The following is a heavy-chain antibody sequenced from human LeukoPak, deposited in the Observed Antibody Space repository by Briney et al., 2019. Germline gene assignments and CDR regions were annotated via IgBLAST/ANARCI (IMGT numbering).Heavy chain of an antibody. CDR2: ISYSGDNT. V-gene: IGHV3-30*04. CDR3: AKVLYVGRGSRIDY. D-gene: IGHD3-16*01. CDR1: GFNLTNYA. J-gene: IGHJ4*02. Sequence: GGSLRLSCTASGFNLTNYAMHWVRQAPGKGLEWVTLISYSGDNTYYADSVKGRFTISRDNSKNTLNLQMNSLRAEDTAVYYCAKVLYVGRGSRIDYWGQGTLVTVSS.